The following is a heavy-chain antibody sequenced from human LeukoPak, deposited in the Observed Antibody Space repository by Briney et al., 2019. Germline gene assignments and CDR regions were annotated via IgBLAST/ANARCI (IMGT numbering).Heavy chain of an antibody. D-gene: IGHD3-10*01. CDR3: AKTLRHYYGSGSDDP. J-gene: IGHJ5*02. V-gene: IGHV3-23*01. CDR1: GFTFSNYG. CDR2: ISGSGGST. Sequence: GGSLRLSCAASGFTFSNYGIHWVRQAPGKGLEWVSAISGSGGSTYYADSVKGRFTISRDNSKNTLYLQMNSLRAEDTAVYYCAKTLRHYYGSGSDDPWGQGTLVTVSS.